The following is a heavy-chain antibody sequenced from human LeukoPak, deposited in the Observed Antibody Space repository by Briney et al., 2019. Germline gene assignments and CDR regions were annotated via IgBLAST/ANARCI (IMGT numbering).Heavy chain of an antibody. CDR3: ARARPRSGYCSSTSCSEMRINWFDP. CDR2: INHSGST. V-gene: IGHV4-34*01. D-gene: IGHD2-2*03. J-gene: IGHJ5*02. Sequence: GSLRLSCAASASTFSRSYMGWIRQPPGKGLEWIGEINHSGSTNYNPSLKSRVTISVDTSKNQFSLKLSSVTAADTAVYYCARARPRSGYCSSTSCSEMRINWFDPWGQGTLVTVSS. CDR1: ASTFSRSY.